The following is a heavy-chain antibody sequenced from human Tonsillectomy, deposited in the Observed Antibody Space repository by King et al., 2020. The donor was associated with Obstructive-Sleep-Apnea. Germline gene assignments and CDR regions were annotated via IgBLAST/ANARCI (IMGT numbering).Heavy chain of an antibody. Sequence: VQLVESGGGLVKPGGSLRLFCAASGFTFSDYYMSWIRQAPGKGLEWVSYISSSSSYTNYADSVKGRFTISRDNAKNSLYLQMNSLRAEDTAVYYCARGSVKVFGVVKAMDVWGQGTTVTVSS. CDR2: ISSSSSYT. J-gene: IGHJ6*02. CDR3: ARGSVKVFGVVKAMDV. V-gene: IGHV3-11*06. CDR1: GFTFSDYY. D-gene: IGHD3-3*01.